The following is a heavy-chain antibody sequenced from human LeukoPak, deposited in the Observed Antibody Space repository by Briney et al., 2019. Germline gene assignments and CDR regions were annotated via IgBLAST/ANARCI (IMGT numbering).Heavy chain of an antibody. D-gene: IGHD4-17*01. CDR2: ISYDGTNK. V-gene: IGHV3-30*01. CDR3: AKNRGYGDYYFDY. J-gene: IGHJ4*02. Sequence: GGSLRLSCAASGFTFNNYAMYWVRQAPGKGLEWVALISYDGTNKYYADSVKGRFTISRDNSKHTLYLQMDSLRAEDTAVYYCAKNRGYGDYYFDYWGQGTLVTVSS. CDR1: GFTFNNYA.